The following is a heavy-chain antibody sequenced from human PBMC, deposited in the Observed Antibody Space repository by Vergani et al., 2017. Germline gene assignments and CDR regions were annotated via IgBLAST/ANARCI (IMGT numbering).Heavy chain of an antibody. CDR1: GYTFTSYG. J-gene: IGHJ6*02. V-gene: IGHV1-18*04. CDR3: ARDRDIVVVPAAPNYYYYYGMDV. Sequence: QVQLVQSGAEVKKPGASVKVSCKASGYTFTSYGISWVRQAPGQGLEWMGWISAYNCNTNYAQKLQGRVTMTTDTSTSTAYMELRSLRSDDTAVYYCARDRDIVVVPAAPNYYYYYGMDVWGQGTTVTVSS. D-gene: IGHD2-2*01. CDR2: ISAYNCNT.